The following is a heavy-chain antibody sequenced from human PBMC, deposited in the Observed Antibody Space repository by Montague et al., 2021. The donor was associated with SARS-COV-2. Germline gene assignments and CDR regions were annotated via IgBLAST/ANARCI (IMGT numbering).Heavy chain of an antibody. CDR3: ARDAHIGSTWPFSGYGMDV. D-gene: IGHD6-13*01. CDR2: THSRSKRNY. CDR1: GDSDSGDNVA. V-gene: IGHV6-1*01. Sequence: CAISGDSDSGDNVAWKWNRQSPSRGLECLGRTHSRSKRNYDYAVFVKSRILIIPNTSENQFSLQLNSVTPEDTAVYYCARDAHIGSTWPFSGYGMDVWGQGTTVTVSS. J-gene: IGHJ6*02.